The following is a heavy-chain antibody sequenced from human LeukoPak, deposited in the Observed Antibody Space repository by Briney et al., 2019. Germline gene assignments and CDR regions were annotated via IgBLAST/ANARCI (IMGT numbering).Heavy chain of an antibody. V-gene: IGHV3-30*18. J-gene: IGHJ3*02. Sequence: QPGRSLRLSCAASGFTFSSYGMHWVRQAPGKGLEWVAVISNDGSKNYYTDSVRGRFTISRDNSKNILYLQMNSLSTEDTAIYYCAKAFREYGSSTYSSFDIWGQGTMVTVSS. CDR3: AKAFREYGSSTYSSFDI. CDR1: GFTFSSYG. CDR2: ISNDGSKN. D-gene: IGHD6-13*01.